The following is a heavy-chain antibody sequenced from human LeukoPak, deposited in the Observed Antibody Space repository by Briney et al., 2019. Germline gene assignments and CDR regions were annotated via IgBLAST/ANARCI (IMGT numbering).Heavy chain of an antibody. CDR1: GGSISSGGYY. CDR3: ARATFVYRRAWFDP. J-gene: IGHJ5*02. Sequence: PSETLSLTCTVSGGSISSGGYYWSWIRQPPGKGLEWIGYIYHSGSTYYNPSLKSRVTISVDRSKNQFSLKLSSVTAADTAVYYCARATFVYRRAWFDPWGQGTLVTVSS. V-gene: IGHV4-30-2*01. D-gene: IGHD4-11*01. CDR2: IYHSGST.